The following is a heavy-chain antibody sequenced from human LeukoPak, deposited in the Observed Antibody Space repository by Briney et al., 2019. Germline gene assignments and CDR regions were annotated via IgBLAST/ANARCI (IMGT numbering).Heavy chain of an antibody. V-gene: IGHV3-23*01. D-gene: IGHD6-6*01. CDR2: ISGSGGST. Sequence: GGSLRLSCAASGFTFSSYAMSWVRQAPGKGLEWVSAISGSGGSTYYADSVKGRFTISRDNSKNTLYLQMNSLRAEDTAVYYCAKDRERFGGSSSSLVNYWGQGTLVTVSS. J-gene: IGHJ4*02. CDR1: GFTFSSYA. CDR3: AKDRERFGGSSSSLVNY.